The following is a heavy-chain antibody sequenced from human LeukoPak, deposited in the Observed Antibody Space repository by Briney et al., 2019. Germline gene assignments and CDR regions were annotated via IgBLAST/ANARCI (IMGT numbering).Heavy chain of an antibody. Sequence: KPGGSLRLSCAASGFTFSSYSMNWVRQAPGKRLEWVSSISSSSSYIYYADSVKGRFTISRDNAKNSLYLQMNSLRAEDTAVYYCARSQSSSLIDYWGQGTLVTVSS. D-gene: IGHD6-13*01. V-gene: IGHV3-21*01. CDR2: ISSSSSYI. CDR3: ARSQSSSLIDY. J-gene: IGHJ4*02. CDR1: GFTFSSYS.